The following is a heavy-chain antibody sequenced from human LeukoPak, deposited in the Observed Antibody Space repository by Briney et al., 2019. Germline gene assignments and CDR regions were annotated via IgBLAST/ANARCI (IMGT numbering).Heavy chain of an antibody. Sequence: SETLSLTCAVHGVSFSHYYWSWLRQPPGKGLEWFGEINDSETNNYNPSLLSRVTVSMDTSKNHFSLRLISVTATDTAVYYCARRWNYGRNYYIDVWGNGATVSVSS. D-gene: IGHD1-7*01. CDR3: ARRWNYGRNYYIDV. CDR1: GVSFSHYY. J-gene: IGHJ6*03. CDR2: INDSETN. V-gene: IGHV4-34*01.